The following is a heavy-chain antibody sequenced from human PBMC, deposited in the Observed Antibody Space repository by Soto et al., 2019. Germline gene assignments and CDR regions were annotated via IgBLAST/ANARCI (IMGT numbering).Heavy chain of an antibody. Sequence: EVQLVESGGGLVQPGGSLRLSCAASGFTFSSYSMNWVRQAPGKGLEWVSYISSSSSTIYYADSVKGRFTISRDNAKNSLYLQMNSLGDEDTAVYYCARGLGVANNWFDPWGQGTLVTVSS. V-gene: IGHV3-48*02. CDR2: ISSSSSTI. D-gene: IGHD2-21*01. J-gene: IGHJ5*02. CDR3: ARGLGVANNWFDP. CDR1: GFTFSSYS.